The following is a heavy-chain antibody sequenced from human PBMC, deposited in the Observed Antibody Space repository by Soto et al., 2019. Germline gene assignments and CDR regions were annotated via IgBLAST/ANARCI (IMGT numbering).Heavy chain of an antibody. CDR3: ARGASSLAP. D-gene: IGHD6-6*01. J-gene: IGHJ5*02. V-gene: IGHV3-30*14. Sequence: GGSLRLSCAASGFTFSSYAMHWVRQAPGKGLEWVAVIYRDGSTYFADSLKGRFTIARDNSKNTLYLQMNSLRVEDTAVYYCARGASSLAPWGQGTLVTVSS. CDR2: IYRDGST. CDR1: GFTFSSYA.